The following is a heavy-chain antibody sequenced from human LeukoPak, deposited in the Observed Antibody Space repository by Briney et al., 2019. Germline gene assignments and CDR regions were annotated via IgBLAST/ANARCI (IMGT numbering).Heavy chain of an antibody. CDR1: GFTFNNYW. J-gene: IGHJ4*02. CDR2: IKQDGSQI. D-gene: IGHD2-2*01. CDR3: ARIGYSSSCTDY. V-gene: IGHV3-7*01. Sequence: GGSLRLSCAASGFTFNNYWMTWVRQAPGKGLEWVANIKQDGSQIYYVDSVKGRFTISRDNAKNSVYLQMNSLRAGDTGIYYCARIGYSSSCTDYWGQGTLVTVSS.